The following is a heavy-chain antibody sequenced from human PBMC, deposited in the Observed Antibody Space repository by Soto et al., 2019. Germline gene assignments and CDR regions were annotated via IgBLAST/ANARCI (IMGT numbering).Heavy chain of an antibody. CDR1: GFTFSSYS. CDR3: ARGGNWEYYYYYYMDV. D-gene: IGHD7-27*01. Sequence: GGSLRLSCAASGFTFSSYSMNWVRQAPGKGLEWVSSISSSSSYIYYADSVKGRFTISRDNAKNSLYLQMNSLRAEDTAVYYCARGGNWEYYYYYYMDVWGKGTTVTVSS. CDR2: ISSSSSYI. J-gene: IGHJ6*03. V-gene: IGHV3-21*01.